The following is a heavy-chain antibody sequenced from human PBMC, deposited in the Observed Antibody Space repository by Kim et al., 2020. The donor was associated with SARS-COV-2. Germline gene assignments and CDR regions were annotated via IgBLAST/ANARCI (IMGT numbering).Heavy chain of an antibody. Sequence: SETLSLTCAVYGGSFSGYYWSWIRQPPGKGLEWIGEINHSGSTNYNPSLKSLVTISVGTSKNQFSLKLSSVTAADTAVYYCARGEGSSSWYDGMDVWGQGTTVTVSS. D-gene: IGHD6-13*01. J-gene: IGHJ6*02. CDR1: GGSFSGYY. V-gene: IGHV4-34*01. CDR3: ARGEGSSSWYDGMDV. CDR2: INHSGST.